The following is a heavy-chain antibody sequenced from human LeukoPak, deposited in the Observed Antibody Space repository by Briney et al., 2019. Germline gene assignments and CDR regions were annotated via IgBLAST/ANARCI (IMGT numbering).Heavy chain of an antibody. J-gene: IGHJ4*02. CDR2: IYHSGNT. Sequence: PSETLSLTCIVSGFSIRSDYAWGWVRQPPGKGLEWIGIIYHSGNTYYNPSLKSRVTMSVDTSRNQFSLKMRSVTAADTAVYYCVRDIWGLPLDYWGQGTLVTVSS. D-gene: IGHD3-16*01. CDR3: VRDIWGLPLDY. CDR1: GFSIRSDYA. V-gene: IGHV4-38-2*02.